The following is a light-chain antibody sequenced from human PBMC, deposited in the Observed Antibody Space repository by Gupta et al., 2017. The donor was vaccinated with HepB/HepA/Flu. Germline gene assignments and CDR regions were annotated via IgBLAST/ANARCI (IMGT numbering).Light chain of an antibody. J-gene: IGLJ2*01. CDR3: DFRDSSGNVV. Sequence: SSELTQDPPVSVALGKVVRITCQGDSCRNYYASWFQQKPGQAPKLVLYGNNIRPSGIPDRLSGSNSGNTASLTIAGTKAEEEADYYCDFRDSSGNVVFGGGTRLTVL. CDR1: SCRNYY. CDR2: GNN. V-gene: IGLV3-19*01.